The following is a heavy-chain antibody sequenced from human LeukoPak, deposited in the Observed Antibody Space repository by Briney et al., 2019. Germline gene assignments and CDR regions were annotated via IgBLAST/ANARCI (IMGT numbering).Heavy chain of an antibody. D-gene: IGHD3-22*01. CDR1: GFTFSSYG. V-gene: IGHV3-30*02. CDR3: AKAHLDSSGKDAFDI. CDR2: IRYDGSNK. Sequence: GGSLRLSCAASGFTFSSYGMHWVRQAPGKGLEWVAFIRYDGSNKYYADSVKGRFTISRDNSKNTLYLQMNSLRAEDTAVYYCAKAHLDSSGKDAFDIWGQGTMVTVSS. J-gene: IGHJ3*02.